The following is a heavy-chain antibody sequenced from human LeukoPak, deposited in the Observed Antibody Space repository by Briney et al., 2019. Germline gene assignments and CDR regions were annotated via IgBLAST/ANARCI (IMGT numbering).Heavy chain of an antibody. J-gene: IGHJ4*02. Sequence: GSLRLSCAASGFTVSSNYMSWVRQAPGKGVEWIGEIYHSGSTNYNPSLKSRVTISVDKSKNQFSLKLSSVTAADTAVYYCASSVGAIFDYWGQGTLVTVSS. CDR2: IYHSGST. D-gene: IGHD1-26*01. CDR3: ASSVGAIFDY. V-gene: IGHV4-4*02. CDR1: GFTVSSNY.